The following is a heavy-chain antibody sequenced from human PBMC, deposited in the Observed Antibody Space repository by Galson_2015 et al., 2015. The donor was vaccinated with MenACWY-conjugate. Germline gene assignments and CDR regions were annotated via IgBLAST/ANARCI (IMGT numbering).Heavy chain of an antibody. CDR1: GFTFSSYT. CDR3: ATARVSTMTQPHY. D-gene: IGHD5/OR15-5a*01. V-gene: IGHV3-48*04. Sequence: SLRLSCAASGFTFSSYTLNWVRQAPGKGLEWISYIRSTGSSSSGSIINYADSVRGRFTISRDNAKNSLYLQMNSLRAEDTAVYYCATARVSTMTQPHYWGQGTLVTVSS. CDR2: IRSTGSSSSGSII. J-gene: IGHJ4*02.